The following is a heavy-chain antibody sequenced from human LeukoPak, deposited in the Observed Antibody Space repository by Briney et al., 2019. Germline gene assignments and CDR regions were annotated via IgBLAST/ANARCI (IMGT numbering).Heavy chain of an antibody. Sequence: SETLSLTCTVSGGSISSGDYYWSWFRQHPGNGLEWIGYIYYSGSTDYTPSLKSRLTISRDTSKNQFSLNLSSVTAADTAVYYCARGVSAGWFDPWGQGTLVTASS. D-gene: IGHD3-3*01. CDR1: GGSISSGDYY. J-gene: IGHJ5*02. V-gene: IGHV4-31*03. CDR3: ARGVSAGWFDP. CDR2: IYYSGST.